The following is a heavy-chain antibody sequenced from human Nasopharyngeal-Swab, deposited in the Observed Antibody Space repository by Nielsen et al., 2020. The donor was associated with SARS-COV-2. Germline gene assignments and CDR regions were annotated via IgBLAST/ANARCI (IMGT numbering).Heavy chain of an antibody. J-gene: IGHJ4*02. V-gene: IGHV3-11*01. CDR3: VRHRGATTVIFDY. CDR2: ISSSASMR. Sequence: GESLKISCVASGFAFGDHYMSWIRQAPGKGLEWISYISSSASMRDFADSVKGRFAISRDNIKNSLYLQMNSLRAEDTAVYYCVRHRGATTVIFDYWSQGSLVTVSS. CDR1: GFAFGDHY. D-gene: IGHD1-26*01.